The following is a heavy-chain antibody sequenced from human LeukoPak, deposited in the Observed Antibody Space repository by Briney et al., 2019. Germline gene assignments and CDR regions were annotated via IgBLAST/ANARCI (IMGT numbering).Heavy chain of an antibody. Sequence: SETLSLTCTVSGGSISSGSYYWSCIRQPAGKGLEWIGRIYTSGSTNYNPSLKSRVTISVDTSKNQFSLKLSSVTAADTAVYYCARLRDNWFDPWGQGTLVTVSS. CDR2: IYTSGST. V-gene: IGHV4-61*02. CDR3: ARLRDNWFDP. CDR1: GGSISSGSYY. J-gene: IGHJ5*02.